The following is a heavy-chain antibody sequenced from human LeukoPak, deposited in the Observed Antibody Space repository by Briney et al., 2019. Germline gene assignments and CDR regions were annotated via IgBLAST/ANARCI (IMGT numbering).Heavy chain of an antibody. CDR3: ARSECTAGSCNWFDP. J-gene: IGHJ5*02. CDR2: IYRGGRT. CDR1: GFNVSSNY. V-gene: IGHV3-66*01. Sequence: PGGSLRLSCAASGFNVSSNYMSWVRQAPGKGLEWVSFIYRGGRTYFADSVKGRFTMSRDDMKRTVYLQMDSLRAEDTAVYYCARSECTAGSCNWFDPRGQGTPVTVSP. D-gene: IGHD2-8*02.